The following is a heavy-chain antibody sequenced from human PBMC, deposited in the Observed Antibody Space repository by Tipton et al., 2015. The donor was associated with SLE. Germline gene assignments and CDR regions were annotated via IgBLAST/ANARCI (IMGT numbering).Heavy chain of an antibody. Sequence: TLSLTCVVSGYSLSSGYSWGWIRQPPGKGLEWIGSIYHSGNTYHSPSLKSRVTISVDTSNNHFSLNLMSVTAADTAVYYCARVGYSFGLLYFDYWGQGALVTVSS. V-gene: IGHV4-38-2*01. CDR1: GYSLSSGYS. CDR3: ARVGYSFGLLYFDY. J-gene: IGHJ4*02. CDR2: IYHSGNT. D-gene: IGHD1-26*01.